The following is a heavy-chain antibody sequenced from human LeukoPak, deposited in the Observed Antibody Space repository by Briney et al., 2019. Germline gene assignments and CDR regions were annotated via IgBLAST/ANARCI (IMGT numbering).Heavy chain of an antibody. CDR1: GGSFSGYY. D-gene: IGHD5-12*01. CDR2: INHSGST. CDR3: ARVSTWLRLPDY. V-gene: IGHV4-34*01. J-gene: IGHJ4*02. Sequence: SETLSLTCAVYGGSFSGYYTSWIRQPPGKGLEWIGEINHSGSTNYNPSLKSRVTISVDTSKNQFSLKLSSVTAADTAVYYCARVSTWLRLPDYWGQGTLVTVSS.